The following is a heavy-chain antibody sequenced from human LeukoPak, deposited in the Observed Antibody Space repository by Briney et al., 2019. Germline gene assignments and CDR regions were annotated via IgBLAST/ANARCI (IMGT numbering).Heavy chain of an antibody. V-gene: IGHV1-18*01. Sequence: ASVKVSCKASGYTFTSYGISWVRQAPGQGLEWMGWISAYNGNTNYAQKLQGRATMTTDTSTSTAYMELRSLRSDDTAVYYCARDRGYCSSTSCLKWDYWGQGTLVTVSS. CDR2: ISAYNGNT. J-gene: IGHJ4*02. CDR3: ARDRGYCSSTSCLKWDY. CDR1: GYTFTSYG. D-gene: IGHD2-2*01.